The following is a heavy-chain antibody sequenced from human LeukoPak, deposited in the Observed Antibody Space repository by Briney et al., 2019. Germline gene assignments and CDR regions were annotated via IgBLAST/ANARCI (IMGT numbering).Heavy chain of an antibody. CDR2: ISSYNGNT. CDR3: AGRVAVARRDDFDI. J-gene: IGHJ3*02. D-gene: IGHD6-19*01. Sequence: GPSVKVSCKASGYTFTSYGISWVRQAPGQGLEWMGWISSYNGNTNYAQKLQGRVTMSTDTSTGTAYMELRSLRSDDTAVYYCAGRVAVARRDDFDIWGQGTMVTVSS. CDR1: GYTFTSYG. V-gene: IGHV1-18*01.